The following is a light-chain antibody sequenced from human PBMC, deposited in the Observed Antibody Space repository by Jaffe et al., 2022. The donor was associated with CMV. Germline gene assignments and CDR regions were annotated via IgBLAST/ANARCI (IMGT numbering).Light chain of an antibody. V-gene: IGKV1-39*01. J-gene: IGKJ2*01. CDR2: GAS. CDR3: QQSYSSPKYT. Sequence: DIQMTQSPSALSASVGDRVTITCRASQSISTSLNWYQQKPGRAPKLLIYGASALQGGVPSRFSGSGSGTDFSLTISSLQPEDFATYYCQQSYSSPKYTFGQGTKVEIE. CDR1: QSISTS.